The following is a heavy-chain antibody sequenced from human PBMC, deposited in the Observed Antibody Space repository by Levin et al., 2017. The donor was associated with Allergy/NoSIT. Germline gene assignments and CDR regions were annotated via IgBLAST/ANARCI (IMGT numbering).Heavy chain of an antibody. D-gene: IGHD6-6*01. CDR1: GGSISSSSYY. CDR3: AKQYSSSPRFDY. CDR2: IYYSGST. J-gene: IGHJ4*02. V-gene: IGHV4-39*01. Sequence: PSETLSLTCTVSGGSISSSSYYWGWIRQPPGTGLEWIGSIYYSGSTYYNPSLKSRVTISVDTSKNQFSLKLSSVTAADTAVYYCAKQYSSSPRFDYWGQGTLVTVSS.